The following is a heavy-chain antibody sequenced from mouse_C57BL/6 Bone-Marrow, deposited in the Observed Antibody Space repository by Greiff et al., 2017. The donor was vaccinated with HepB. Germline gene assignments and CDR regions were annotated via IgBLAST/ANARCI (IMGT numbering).Heavy chain of an antibody. CDR2: ISSGSSTI. D-gene: IGHD1-1*01. Sequence: EVKVVESGGGLVKPGASLKLSCAASGFTFTDYGMHWVRQDPEKGLEWVAYISSGSSTIYYADTVKGRFTIPGDNAKNTLFLQLNRLRSEDTAMYYCARRDYSIKYYFDYWGQGTTLTVSS. V-gene: IGHV5-17*01. CDR3: ARRDYSIKYYFDY. J-gene: IGHJ2*01. CDR1: GFTFTDYG.